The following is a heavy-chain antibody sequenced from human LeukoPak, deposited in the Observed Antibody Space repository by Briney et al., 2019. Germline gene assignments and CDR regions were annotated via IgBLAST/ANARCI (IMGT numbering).Heavy chain of an antibody. D-gene: IGHD3-9*01. CDR1: GFTFNNYA. CDR2: IGDNGGDT. V-gene: IGHV3-23*01. CDR3: ARGLAYWYFDL. J-gene: IGHJ2*01. Sequence: GGSLRLSCAASGFTFNNYAMSWVRQAPGKGLEWVSAIGDNGGDTKYADSVKGRFTISRDNAKNSLYLQMNSLRAEDTAVYYCARGLAYWYFDLWGRGTLVTVSS.